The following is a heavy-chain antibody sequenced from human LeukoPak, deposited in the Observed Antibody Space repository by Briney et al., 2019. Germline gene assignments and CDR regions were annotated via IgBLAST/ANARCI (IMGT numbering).Heavy chain of an antibody. CDR3: ARSRARDAFDI. CDR1: GGSISSYY. Sequence: KPSETLSLTCTVSGGSISSYYWSWIRQPPGKGLEWIGYIYYSGSTNYNPSLKSRVTISVDTSKNQFSLKLSSVTAADAAVYYCARSRARDAFDIWGQGTMVTVSS. D-gene: IGHD6-6*01. V-gene: IGHV4-59*01. J-gene: IGHJ3*02. CDR2: IYYSGST.